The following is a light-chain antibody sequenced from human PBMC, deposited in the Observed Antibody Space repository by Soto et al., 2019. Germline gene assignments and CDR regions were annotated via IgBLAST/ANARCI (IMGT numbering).Light chain of an antibody. V-gene: IGKV4-1*01. CDR1: QSVLSSSNSKNY. J-gene: IGKJ3*01. CDR2: WAS. Sequence: DIVLTQSPDSLALSLGERATINCKSSQSVLSSSNSKNYLAWYQQKPGQPPKLLTYWASTRESDVPDRCSGSGSGADFALTISRLQAEDVAIYYCQQYYNPPFPFGPGAKVDIK. CDR3: QQYYNPPFP.